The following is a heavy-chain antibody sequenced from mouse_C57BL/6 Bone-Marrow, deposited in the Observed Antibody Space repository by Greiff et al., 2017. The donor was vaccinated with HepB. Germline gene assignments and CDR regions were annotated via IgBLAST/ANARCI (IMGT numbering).Heavy chain of an antibody. J-gene: IGHJ2*01. V-gene: IGHV5-4*01. CDR1: GFTFSSYA. Sequence: EVQLQESGGGLVKPGGSLKLSCAASGFTFSSYAMSWVRQTPEKRLEWVATISDGGSYTYYPDNVKGRFTISRDNAKNNLYLQMSHLKSEDTAMYYCARDRYYYGSRYYFDYWGQGTTLTVSS. D-gene: IGHD1-1*01. CDR2: ISDGGSYT. CDR3: ARDRYYYGSRYYFDY.